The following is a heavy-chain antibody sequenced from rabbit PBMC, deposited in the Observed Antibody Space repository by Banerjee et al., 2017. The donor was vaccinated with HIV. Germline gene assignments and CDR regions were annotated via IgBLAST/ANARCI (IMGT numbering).Heavy chain of an antibody. CDR3: ARGGTYFTL. Sequence: QEQLEESGGDLVKPEGSLTLTCTASGFSFSSSYYMCWVRQAPGKGLELIACIYTSSGSTWYASWAKGRFTISKSTSLNTVTLQMTSLTAADTATYFCARGGTYFTLWGPGTLVTVS. V-gene: IGHV1S43*01. J-gene: IGHJ4*01. CDR1: GFSFSSSYY. D-gene: IGHD7-1*01. CDR2: IYTSSGST.